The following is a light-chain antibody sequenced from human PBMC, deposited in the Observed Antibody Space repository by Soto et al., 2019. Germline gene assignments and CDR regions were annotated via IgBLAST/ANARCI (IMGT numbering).Light chain of an antibody. Sequence: PSPLSASVGDRVTITCRASQTISTYLNWYQQKPGKAPKLLIYAASSLQSGVPSRFSGSGSETDFTLTISSLQPEDFATYSCQQSYSTTWTFGQGTKVDIK. CDR3: QQSYSTTWT. CDR2: AAS. J-gene: IGKJ1*01. V-gene: IGKV1-39*01. CDR1: QTISTY.